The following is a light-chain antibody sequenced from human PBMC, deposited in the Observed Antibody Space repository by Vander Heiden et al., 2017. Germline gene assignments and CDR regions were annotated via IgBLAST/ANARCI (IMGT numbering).Light chain of an antibody. CDR1: SSAVGGHNY. J-gene: IGLJ3*02. Sequence: SAIPQPASVSGSLGQSITISCTGTSSAVGGHNYVSWYQQHPGKVPKLMIYEVSNRPSRVSSRFSGSKAGNSASLTISGLQAEDEADYYCSSYTSSSSVVFGGGTKLTVL. CDR3: SSYTSSSSVV. V-gene: IGLV2-14*01. CDR2: EVS.